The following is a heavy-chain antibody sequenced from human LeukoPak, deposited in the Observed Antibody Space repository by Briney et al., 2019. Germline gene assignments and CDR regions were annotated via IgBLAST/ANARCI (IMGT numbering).Heavy chain of an antibody. Sequence: GGSLRLSCAASGFTFSSYGMHWVRQAPGKGLEWVAVISYDGSNKYYADSVKGRFTISRDNSKNTLYLQMNSLRAEDTAVYYRARDFVPNGVRYFDWGQGTLVTVSS. V-gene: IGHV3-30*03. CDR1: GFTFSSYG. D-gene: IGHD3-9*01. CDR3: ARDFVPNGVRYFD. J-gene: IGHJ4*02. CDR2: ISYDGSNK.